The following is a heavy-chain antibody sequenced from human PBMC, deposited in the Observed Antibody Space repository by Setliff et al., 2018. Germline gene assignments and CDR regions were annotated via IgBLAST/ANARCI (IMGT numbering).Heavy chain of an antibody. J-gene: IGHJ5*02. V-gene: IGHV4-38-2*01. D-gene: IGHD3-10*01. CDR2: IYHSGST. Sequence: PSETLSLTCAVSGYSISSGYYWGWIRQPPGKGLEWIGSIYHSGSTYYNPSLKSRVTISVDTSKNQFSLKLSSVTAADTAVYYCARYYGSGPLNWFDPWGQGTLVTVSS. CDR1: GYSISSGYY. CDR3: ARYYGSGPLNWFDP.